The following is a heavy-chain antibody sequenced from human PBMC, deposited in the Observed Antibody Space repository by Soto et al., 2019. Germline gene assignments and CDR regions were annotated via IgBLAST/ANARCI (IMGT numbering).Heavy chain of an antibody. Sequence: QVQLQESGPGLVKPSQTLSLTCTVSGGSISSGGYYWSWIRQHPGKGLEGIGYSYYGGSTYYNPSLTSRVTTSVDTSKNQFSLKLSAVPDADTAVYYCARVVSSTSRDYWGQGTLVTVSS. J-gene: IGHJ4*02. V-gene: IGHV4-31*03. CDR2: SYYGGST. D-gene: IGHD2-2*01. CDR3: ARVVSSTSRDY. CDR1: GGSISSGGYY.